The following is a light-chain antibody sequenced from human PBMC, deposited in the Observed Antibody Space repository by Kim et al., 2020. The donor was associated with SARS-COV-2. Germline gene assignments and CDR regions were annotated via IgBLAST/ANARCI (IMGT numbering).Light chain of an antibody. CDR1: QDIYSW. V-gene: IGKV1-12*01. Sequence: DIQMTQSPSSVSVSVGGRVTITCRASQDIYSWLAWYQQKPGKAPKLLIYAASTLQSGVPSRFSGSGSGTDFTLTISSLQPEDFATYYCQQANSFPWTFGQGTKVDIK. CDR3: QQANSFPWT. J-gene: IGKJ1*01. CDR2: AAS.